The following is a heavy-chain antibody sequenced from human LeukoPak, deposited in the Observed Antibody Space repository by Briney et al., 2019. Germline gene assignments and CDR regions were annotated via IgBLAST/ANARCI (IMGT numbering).Heavy chain of an antibody. CDR3: ARETSIAAAGMDV. Sequence: ASVKVSCKASGYTFTSYYMHWVRQAPGQGLEWMGWINPNSGGTNYARKFQGRVTMTRDTSISTAYMELSRLRSDDTAVYYCARETSIAAAGMDVWGQGTTVTVSS. J-gene: IGHJ6*02. V-gene: IGHV1-2*02. D-gene: IGHD6-13*01. CDR1: GYTFTSYY. CDR2: INPNSGGT.